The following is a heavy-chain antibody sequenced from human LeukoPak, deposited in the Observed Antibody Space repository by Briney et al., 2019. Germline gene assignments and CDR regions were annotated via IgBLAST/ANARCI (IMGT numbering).Heavy chain of an antibody. J-gene: IGHJ4*02. D-gene: IGHD2-15*01. Sequence: GGSLRLSCAVSGFTFRRYWMSWVRQAPGKGLEWLANIKEEGSEKYYVDSVKGRFTISRDNAKNSLYLQMDSLRAEDTGVYYCARDDIATYDYWGQGTLVTVSS. CDR1: GFTFRRYW. CDR2: IKEEGSEK. V-gene: IGHV3-7*01. CDR3: ARDDIATYDY.